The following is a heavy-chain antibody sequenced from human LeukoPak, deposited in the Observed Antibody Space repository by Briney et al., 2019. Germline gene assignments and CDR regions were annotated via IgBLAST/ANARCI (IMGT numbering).Heavy chain of an antibody. V-gene: IGHV3-72*01. D-gene: IGHD1-26*01. CDR2: IRNKLKSYST. Sequence: GALRLPSAAPGLRFSGPYMDRGRQAPGKGVEWIGRIRNKLKSYSTDYAASVKGRVTISRDDSKDSLYLQMSSLKTEDTAVYYCARVGGSSFDYWGQGNLVTVSS. CDR3: ARVGGSSFDY. CDR1: GLRFSGPY. J-gene: IGHJ4*02.